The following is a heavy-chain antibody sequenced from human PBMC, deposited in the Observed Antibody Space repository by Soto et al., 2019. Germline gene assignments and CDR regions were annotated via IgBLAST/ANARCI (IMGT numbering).Heavy chain of an antibody. CDR3: AKDRDYGDYGNYYYYYGMDV. V-gene: IGHV3-30*18. CDR1: GFTFSSYG. CDR2: ISYDGSNK. D-gene: IGHD4-17*01. Sequence: QVQLVESGGGVVQPGRSLRLSCAASGFTFSSYGMHWVRQAPGKGLEWVAVISYDGSNKYYADSVKGRFTISRDNSKNKLYLQMNSLRAEDTAVYYCAKDRDYGDYGNYYYYYGMDVWGKGTTVTVSS. J-gene: IGHJ6*04.